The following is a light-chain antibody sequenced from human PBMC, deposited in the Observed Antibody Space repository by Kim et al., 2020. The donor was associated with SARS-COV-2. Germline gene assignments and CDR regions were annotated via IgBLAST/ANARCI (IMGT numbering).Light chain of an antibody. V-gene: IGKV1-39*01. CDR1: QSIGNY. CDR3: QQSYTLT. Sequence: SLSETVGDRDPFTCPASQSIGNYLNWYQQKPGKAPKLLFYSAATLQRGVPSRFSGSGTGTHFALTISSVQPDDFATYYCQQSYTLTFGQGTKLEI. J-gene: IGKJ2*01. CDR2: SAA.